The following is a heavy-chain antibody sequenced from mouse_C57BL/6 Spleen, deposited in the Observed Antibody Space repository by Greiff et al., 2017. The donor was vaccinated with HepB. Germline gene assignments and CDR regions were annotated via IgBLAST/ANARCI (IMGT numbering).Heavy chain of an antibody. CDR1: GYAFSSYW. D-gene: IGHD1-1*01. J-gene: IGHJ3*01. V-gene: IGHV1-80*01. CDR3: ARDYGSSYGWFAY. CDR2: IYPGDGDT. Sequence: VQGVESGAELVKPGASVKISCKASGYAFSSYWLNWVKQRPGKGLEWIGQIYPGDGDTNYNGKFKGKATLTADKSSSTAYMQLSSLTSEDSAVYFCARDYGSSYGWFAYWGQGTLVTVSA.